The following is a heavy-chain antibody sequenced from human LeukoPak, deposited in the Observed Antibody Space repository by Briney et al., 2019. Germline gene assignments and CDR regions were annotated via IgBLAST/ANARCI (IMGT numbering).Heavy chain of an antibody. CDR3: AGVRYRYFDY. CDR1: GGSISSYY. Sequence: KPSETLSLTCTVSGGSISSYYWSWIRQPPGKGLEWIGYIYYSGSTYYNPSLKSRVTISVDTSKNQFSLKLSSVTAADTAVYYCAGVRYRYFDYWGQGTLVTVSS. V-gene: IGHV4-59*08. CDR2: IYYSGST. J-gene: IGHJ4*02. D-gene: IGHD4-17*01.